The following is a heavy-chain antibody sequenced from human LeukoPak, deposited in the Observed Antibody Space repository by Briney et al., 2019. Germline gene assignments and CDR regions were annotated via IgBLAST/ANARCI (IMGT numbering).Heavy chain of an antibody. J-gene: IGHJ4*02. CDR1: GFTFSSYG. Sequence: GGSLRLSCAASGFTFSSYGMHWVRQAPGKGLEWVSGISARDDATYYADSVKGRFSISRDISKNTLILQMNSLRVEDTAVYYCAKEIALVGVPVLDYWGLGALVTVSS. CDR3: AKEIALVGVPVLDY. D-gene: IGHD2-8*02. CDR2: ISARDDAT. V-gene: IGHV3-23*01.